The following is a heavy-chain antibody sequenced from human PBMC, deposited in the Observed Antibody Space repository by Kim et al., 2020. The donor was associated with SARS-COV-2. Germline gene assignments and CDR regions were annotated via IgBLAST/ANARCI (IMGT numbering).Heavy chain of an antibody. J-gene: IGHJ5*02. CDR3: ARGNIAAGGTIPSWFDP. CDR2: IYSGSNT. D-gene: IGHD6-13*01. Sequence: GGSLRLSCALSGFTVSGNYMTWVRQAPEKGLEWVSIIYSGSNTFYADSVKGRFTISRDNSENKLYLQMNSLRAEDTAVYYCARGNIAAGGTIPSWFDPWGQGILVTVSS. V-gene: IGHV3-66*02. CDR1: GFTVSGNY.